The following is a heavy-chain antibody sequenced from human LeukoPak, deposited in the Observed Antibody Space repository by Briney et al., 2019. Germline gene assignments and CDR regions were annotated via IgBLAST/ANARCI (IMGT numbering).Heavy chain of an antibody. Sequence: SETLSLTCTVSGYSISSGYYWGWIRQPPGKGLEWIGSIYHSGSTYYNPSLKSRVTISVDTSKNQFSLKLSSVTAADTAVYYCAMVRGVNPGVDYWGQGTLVTVSS. CDR1: GYSISSGYY. J-gene: IGHJ4*02. CDR3: AMVRGVNPGVDY. D-gene: IGHD3-10*01. V-gene: IGHV4-38-2*02. CDR2: IYHSGST.